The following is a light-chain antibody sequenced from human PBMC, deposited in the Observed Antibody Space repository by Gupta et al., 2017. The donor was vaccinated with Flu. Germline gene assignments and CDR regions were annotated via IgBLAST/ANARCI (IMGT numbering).Light chain of an antibody. CDR3: QQYGSSPWLT. V-gene: IGKV3D-20*01. Sequence: EIVLTQSPATLSLSPGERATLSCGASQSVSSSYLAWYQQKPGLAPRLLIYDASSRATGIPARFSGSGSGTDFTLTISRLEPEDFAVDYCQQYGSSPWLTFGGGTKVEIK. J-gene: IGKJ4*01. CDR1: QSVSSSY. CDR2: DAS.